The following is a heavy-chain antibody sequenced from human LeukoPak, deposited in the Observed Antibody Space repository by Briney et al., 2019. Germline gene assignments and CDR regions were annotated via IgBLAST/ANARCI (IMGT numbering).Heavy chain of an antibody. CDR1: GLTFSTNA. Sequence: PGGSLRLSCLTSGLTFSTNAMSWVRQAPGKGLEWISGISGSGASTYYADSVTGRFTISRDNSRNTLYLQMNSLRGDDTAVYYCAKRDSSSSRGSLDYWGQGTLVTVSS. D-gene: IGHD6-6*01. V-gene: IGHV3-23*01. CDR3: AKRDSSSSRGSLDY. CDR2: ISGSGAST. J-gene: IGHJ4*02.